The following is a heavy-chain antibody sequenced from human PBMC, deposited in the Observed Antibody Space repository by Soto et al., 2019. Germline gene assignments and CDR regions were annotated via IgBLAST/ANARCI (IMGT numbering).Heavy chain of an antibody. D-gene: IGHD5-18*01. V-gene: IGHV2-70*01. CDR1: GFSLSTSGMC. J-gene: IGHJ6*02. Sequence: ESGPTLVNPTQTLTLTCTFSGFSLSTSGMCVSWIRQPPGKALEWLALIDWDDDKYYSTSLKTRLTISKDTSKNQVVLTMTNMDPVDTATYYCARDVDTAMVPYYYGMDVWGQGTTVTVSS. CDR2: IDWDDDK. CDR3: ARDVDTAMVPYYYGMDV.